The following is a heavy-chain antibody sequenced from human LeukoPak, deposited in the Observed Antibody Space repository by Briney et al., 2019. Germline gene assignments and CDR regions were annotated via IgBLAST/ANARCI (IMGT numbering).Heavy chain of an antibody. CDR1: GYTFTSYG. CDR2: ISAYNGNT. CDR3: ARDHGINIVVVTAGCTDV. D-gene: IGHD2-2*01. V-gene: IGHV1-18*01. Sequence: GASVKVSCTASGYTFTSYGISWVRQAPGQGLEWMGWISAYNGNTNCAQKLQGRVTMTTDTSTSTAYMELRSLRSDDTAVYYCARDHGINIVVVTAGCTDVWGQGTTVTVS. J-gene: IGHJ6*02.